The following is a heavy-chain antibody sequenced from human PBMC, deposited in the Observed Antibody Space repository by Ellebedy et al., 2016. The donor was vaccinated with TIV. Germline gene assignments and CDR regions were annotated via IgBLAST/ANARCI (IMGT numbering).Heavy chain of an antibody. CDR1: GFSLSTSGMC. CDR3: ARMEVRYFDNTHYGMDV. Sequence: SGPTLVKPTQTLTLTCTFSGFSLSTSGMCVSWIRQPPGKALEWLARIDWDDDKYYSTSLKTRLTISKDTSKNQVVLTMTNMDPVDTATYYCARMEVRYFDNTHYGMDVWGQGTTVTVSS. J-gene: IGHJ6*02. D-gene: IGHD3-9*01. CDR2: IDWDDDK. V-gene: IGHV2-70*11.